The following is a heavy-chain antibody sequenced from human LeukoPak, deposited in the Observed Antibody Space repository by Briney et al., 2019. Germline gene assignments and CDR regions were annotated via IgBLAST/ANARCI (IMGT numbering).Heavy chain of an antibody. D-gene: IGHD6-19*01. CDR2: IYYSGST. Sequence: SETLSLTCTVSGGSISSSSYYWGWIRQPPGKGLEWIGSIYYSGSTYYNPSLKSRVTISVDTSKNQFSLKLSSVTAADTAVYYCARGGSGWSQFDYWGQGILVTVSS. CDR1: GGSISSSSYY. V-gene: IGHV4-39*07. CDR3: ARGGSGWSQFDY. J-gene: IGHJ4*02.